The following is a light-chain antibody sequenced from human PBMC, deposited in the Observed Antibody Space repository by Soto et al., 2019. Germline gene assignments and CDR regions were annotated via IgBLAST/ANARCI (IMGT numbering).Light chain of an antibody. CDR3: QKYNSDHRT. J-gene: IGKJ1*01. CDR1: QGVANY. Sequence: DIQVTQYPSSLSASVGDRVTITCRASQGVANYLAWYQHKPGKVPNLLIYAASTLQSGVPSRFSGGGSGTDFTLTISSLQPEDVATYYCQKYNSDHRTFDQGTKVDIK. V-gene: IGKV1-27*01. CDR2: AAS.